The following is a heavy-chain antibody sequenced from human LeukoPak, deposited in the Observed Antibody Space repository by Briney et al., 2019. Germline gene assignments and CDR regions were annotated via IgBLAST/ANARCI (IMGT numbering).Heavy chain of an antibody. CDR2: ISGNGGRT. J-gene: IGHJ4*02. V-gene: IGHV3-23*01. D-gene: IGHD1-14*01. CDR3: AKDFGRNLGGPGY. Sequence: PGGSLRLSCAASGFTFSTYTMAWVRQAPGGGLEWVSGISGNGGRTYYADSVKGRFAISRDDSKSTLYLQMNSLRGGDTAVYYCAKDFGRNLGGPGYWGRGTLVIVSS. CDR1: GFTFSTYT.